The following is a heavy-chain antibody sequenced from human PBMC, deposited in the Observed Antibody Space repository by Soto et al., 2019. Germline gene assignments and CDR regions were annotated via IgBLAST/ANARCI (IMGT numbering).Heavy chain of an antibody. CDR2: IIPIFGTA. CDR1: GGTFSSYA. V-gene: IGHV1-69*13. Sequence: GASVKVSCKASGGTFSSYAISWVRQAPGQGLEWMGGIIPIFGTANYAQKFQGRVTITADESTSTAYMELSSLRSEDTAVYYCASVGVTIMYYFDYWGQGTLVTVSS. D-gene: IGHD3-9*01. CDR3: ASVGVTIMYYFDY. J-gene: IGHJ4*02.